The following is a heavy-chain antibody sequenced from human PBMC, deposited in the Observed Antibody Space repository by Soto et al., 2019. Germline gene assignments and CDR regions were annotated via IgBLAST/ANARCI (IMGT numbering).Heavy chain of an antibody. Sequence: GGSLRLSCAASGFTFSSYGMHWVRQAPGKGLEWVAVIWYDGSNKYYADSVKGRFTISRDNSKNTLYLQMNSLRAEDTAVYYCARDPAYSSPEYGMAVWGQGTTVTVSS. J-gene: IGHJ6*02. CDR1: GFTFSSYG. D-gene: IGHD6-13*01. V-gene: IGHV3-33*01. CDR3: ARDPAYSSPEYGMAV. CDR2: IWYDGSNK.